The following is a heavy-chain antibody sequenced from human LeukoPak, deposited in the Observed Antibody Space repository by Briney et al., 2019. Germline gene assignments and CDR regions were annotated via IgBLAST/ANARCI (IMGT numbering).Heavy chain of an antibody. J-gene: IGHJ6*02. Sequence: GGSLRLSCAASEFTFSSYAMQWVRQAPGKGLEWVSGISASGGSTWYADSVKGRFTISRDNSKNTLYPQMNSLRAEDTAVYYCAKYVSAKGPPYALDVWGQGTTVTVSS. CDR3: AKYVSAKGPPYALDV. CDR2: ISASGGST. D-gene: IGHD2/OR15-2a*01. CDR1: EFTFSSYA. V-gene: IGHV3-23*01.